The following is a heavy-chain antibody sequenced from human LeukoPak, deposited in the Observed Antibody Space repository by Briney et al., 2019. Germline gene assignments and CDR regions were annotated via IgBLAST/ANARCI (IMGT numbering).Heavy chain of an antibody. CDR2: ISSSSSSYI. CDR1: GFTFSSYS. Sequence: GGSLRLSCAASGFTFSSYSMNWVRQAPGKGLEWVSSISSSSSSYIYYADSVKGRFTISRDNAKNSLYLQMNSLRAEDTAVYYCAREDGDYYYGMDVWGQGTTVTVSS. J-gene: IGHJ6*02. CDR3: AREDGDYYYGMDV. V-gene: IGHV3-21*01. D-gene: IGHD3-10*01.